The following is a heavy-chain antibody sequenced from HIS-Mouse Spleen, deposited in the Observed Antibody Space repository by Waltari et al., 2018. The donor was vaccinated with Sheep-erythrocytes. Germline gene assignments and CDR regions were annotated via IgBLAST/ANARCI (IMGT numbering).Heavy chain of an antibody. Sequence: EVQLVESGGGLVKPGGSLRLSCAASGFTFSSYSMNWVRQAPGKGVEWVSSISSRSSYIYYADSVKGRFPISRDNAKNSLYLQMNSLRAEDTAVYYCARDSTSDAFDIWGQGTMVTVSS. V-gene: IGHV3-21*01. D-gene: IGHD6-6*01. CDR3: ARDSTSDAFDI. CDR1: GFTFSSYS. CDR2: ISSRSSYI. J-gene: IGHJ3*02.